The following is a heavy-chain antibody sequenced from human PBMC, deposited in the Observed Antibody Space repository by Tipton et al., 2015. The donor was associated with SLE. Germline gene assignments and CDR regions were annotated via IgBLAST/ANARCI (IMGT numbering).Heavy chain of an antibody. V-gene: IGHV4-34*01. CDR2: INHSGST. CDR3: ARDNLQSFT. J-gene: IGHJ5*02. D-gene: IGHD5-24*01. Sequence: TLSLTCAVYGGSFSGYYWSWIRQPPGKGLEWIGEINHSGSTNYNPSLKSRVTISVDTSKNQFSLDLNSVTAADTAVYFCARDNLQSFTWGQGTLVIVSS. CDR1: GGSFSGYY.